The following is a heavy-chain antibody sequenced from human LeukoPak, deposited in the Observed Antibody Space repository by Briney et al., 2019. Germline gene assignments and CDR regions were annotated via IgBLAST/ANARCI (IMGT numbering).Heavy chain of an antibody. J-gene: IGHJ4*02. Sequence: GGSLRLSCAASGFTFSNYAMSWVRQAPGKGLEWVSAISGSGGSTYYADSVKGRFTISRDNSKNTLYLQMNSLRAEDTAVYYCAKSGLITSLLGYFDYWGQGTLVTVSS. V-gene: IGHV3-23*01. CDR2: ISGSGGST. CDR1: GFTFSNYA. D-gene: IGHD3-22*01. CDR3: AKSGLITSLLGYFDY.